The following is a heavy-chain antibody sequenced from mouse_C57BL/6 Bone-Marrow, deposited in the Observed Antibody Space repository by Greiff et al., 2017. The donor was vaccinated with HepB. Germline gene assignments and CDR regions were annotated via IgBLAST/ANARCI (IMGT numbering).Heavy chain of an antibody. CDR1: GYTFTSYL. CDR3: ARRLRDAMDY. Sequence: QVPLQQPGAELVKPGASVKMSCKASGYTFTSYLITWVKQRPGQGLEWIGDIYPGSGSTNYNEKFKSKATLTVDTSSSTAYMQLSSRTSEDSAVYYCARRLRDAMDYWGQGTSVTVSS. J-gene: IGHJ4*01. CDR2: IYPGSGST. D-gene: IGHD1-2*01. V-gene: IGHV1-55*01.